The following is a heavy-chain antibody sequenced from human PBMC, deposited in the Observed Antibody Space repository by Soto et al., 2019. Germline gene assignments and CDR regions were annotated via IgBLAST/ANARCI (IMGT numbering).Heavy chain of an antibody. J-gene: IGHJ6*04. CDR2: IHWDDDK. Sequence: SGPTLVNPIHTLTLTCTFSGFSLSTSGMCVTWIRQPPGKALEWLAHIHWDDDKDYNRFMETRLSISKDTSKNQVALTVSNVDPADTATYYCERIRRTRVGSGSWHSDGMDVWGKGTTVTVSS. CDR3: ERIRRTRVGSGSWHSDGMDV. D-gene: IGHD3-10*01. CDR1: GFSLSTSGMC. V-gene: IGHV2-70*01.